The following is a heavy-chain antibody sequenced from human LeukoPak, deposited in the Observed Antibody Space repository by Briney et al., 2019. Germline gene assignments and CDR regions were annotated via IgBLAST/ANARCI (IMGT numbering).Heavy chain of an antibody. CDR3: AKDNSNWSFDY. D-gene: IGHD6-13*01. J-gene: IGHJ4*02. V-gene: IGHV3-30*02. CDR2: IRYDGSDQ. CDR1: GFTFSSYG. Sequence: PGGSLRLSRAASGFTFSSYGIHWVRQAPGKGLDWVAFIRYDGSDQYYTDSVKGRFTISRDNSKNTLYLQMNRLRVEDTAIYYCAKDNSNWSFDYWGQGTLVTVSS.